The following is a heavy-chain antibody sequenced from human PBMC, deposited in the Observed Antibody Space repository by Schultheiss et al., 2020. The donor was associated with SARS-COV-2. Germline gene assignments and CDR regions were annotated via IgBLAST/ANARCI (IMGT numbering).Heavy chain of an antibody. CDR3: ARGGNPLYGDYGY. J-gene: IGHJ4*02. CDR2: INHSGST. Sequence: SETLSLTCAVYGGSLSGYYWNWIRQPPGKGLEWIGEINHSGSTNYNPSLKSRVTISVDTSKNQFSLKLSSVTAADTAVYYCARGGNPLYGDYGYWGQGTLVTVSS. CDR1: GGSLSGYY. V-gene: IGHV4-34*01. D-gene: IGHD4-17*01.